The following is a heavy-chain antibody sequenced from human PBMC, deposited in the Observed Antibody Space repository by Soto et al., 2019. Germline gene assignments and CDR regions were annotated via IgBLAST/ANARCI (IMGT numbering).Heavy chain of an antibody. D-gene: IGHD1-26*01. Sequence: GGSLRLSCAASGFTFSSYSMHWVRQPPGKGLVWVSRISSDGSDRTYADSVRGRLTISRDNAENTLYLQMNSLRVEDTGVYFCASMGGRYPYWGQGTLVTVSS. V-gene: IGHV3-74*01. CDR1: GFTFSSYS. CDR3: ASMGGRYPY. J-gene: IGHJ4*02. CDR2: ISSDGSDR.